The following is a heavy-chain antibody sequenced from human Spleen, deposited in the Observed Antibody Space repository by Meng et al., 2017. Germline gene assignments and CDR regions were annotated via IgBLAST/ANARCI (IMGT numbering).Heavy chain of an antibody. CDR2: INAGNGNT. CDR1: GYTFTSYA. Sequence: QVQLVQPGAEVKKPGPSVQISCKTSGYTFTSYAIHWVRQAPGQRLEWMGWINAGNGNTSHAPKFQGRVTMTTDTHTNTAFMELRSLTSDDTAVYYCASGTPGRSYCDYWGQGTLVTVSS. D-gene: IGHD2-15*01. CDR3: ASGTPGRSYCDY. V-gene: IGHV1-3*01. J-gene: IGHJ4*02.